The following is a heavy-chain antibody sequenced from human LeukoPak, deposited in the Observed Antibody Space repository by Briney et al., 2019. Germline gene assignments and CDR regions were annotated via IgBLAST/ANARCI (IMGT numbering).Heavy chain of an antibody. J-gene: IGHJ3*02. D-gene: IGHD2-15*01. CDR2: INGDGSNT. CDR3: ARPKSWYSTDAFDI. CDR1: GCTFSRHW. Sequence: PGGSLRLSCPASGCTFSRHWMHGVGQAAGKEAVGVARINGDGSNTTYAHSVQGRFTISRDNAKNTLYLQMNSLRAEDTTVYHCARPKSWYSTDAFDICGQGTMVTVSS. V-gene: IGHV3-74*03.